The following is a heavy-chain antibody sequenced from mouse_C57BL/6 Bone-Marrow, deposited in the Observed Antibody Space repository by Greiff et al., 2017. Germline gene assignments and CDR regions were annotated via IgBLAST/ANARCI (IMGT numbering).Heavy chain of an antibody. D-gene: IGHD1-1*01. CDR3: ARDQLPGYAMYY. V-gene: IGHV5-9-4*01. CDR2: IGRGGGYT. J-gene: IGHJ4*01. Sequence: EVQLVESGGGLVKPGGSLKLSCAASGFTFSNYAMSWVRQSPEKGLEWVAGIGRGGGYTYYPDTVAGRFTISRDNAKNTLYLDMSSLRSEDTAMYYCARDQLPGYAMYYGGQGTSVTVSA. CDR1: GFTFSNYA.